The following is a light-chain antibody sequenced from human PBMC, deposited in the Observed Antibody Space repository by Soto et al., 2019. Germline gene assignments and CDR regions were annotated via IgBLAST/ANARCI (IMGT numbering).Light chain of an antibody. CDR1: SSDVGGYNY. J-gene: IGLJ3*02. Sequence: QSALTQPASVSGSXGQSITISCTGTSSDVGGYNYVSWYQQHPGKAPKLMIYEVSNRPSGVSNRFSGSKSGNTASLTISGLQAEDEADYYCSSYTSSSTRVFGGGTKLTVL. V-gene: IGLV2-14*01. CDR2: EVS. CDR3: SSYTSSSTRV.